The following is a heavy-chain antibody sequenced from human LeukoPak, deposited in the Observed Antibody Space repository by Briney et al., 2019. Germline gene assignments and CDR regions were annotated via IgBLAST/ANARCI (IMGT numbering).Heavy chain of an antibody. V-gene: IGHV3-30*01. Sequence: GRSLRLSCAASGFTFSSYAMHWVRQAPGKGLEWVAVISYDGSNKYYADSVKGRFTISRDNSKNTLYLQMNSLRAEDTAVYYCARDREAYSSSWYPSPGLGYWGQGTLVTVSS. J-gene: IGHJ4*02. CDR2: ISYDGSNK. CDR3: ARDREAYSSSWYPSPGLGY. CDR1: GFTFSSYA. D-gene: IGHD6-13*01.